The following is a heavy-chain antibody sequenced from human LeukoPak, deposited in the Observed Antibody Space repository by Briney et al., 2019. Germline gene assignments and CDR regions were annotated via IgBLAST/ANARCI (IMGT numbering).Heavy chain of an antibody. J-gene: IGHJ4*02. CDR2: ISGSGETT. CDR1: GFTFSSFH. CDR3: AKRGYTYGGHFDY. D-gene: IGHD5-18*01. V-gene: IGHV3-23*01. Sequence: GGSLRLSCEASGFTFSSFHMSWVRQAPGKRLEWVSAISGSGETTYYADSVKGRFTVSRDNSKNTLYVQMDSLRAEDTAVYYCAKRGYTYGGHFDYWGQGALVTVSS.